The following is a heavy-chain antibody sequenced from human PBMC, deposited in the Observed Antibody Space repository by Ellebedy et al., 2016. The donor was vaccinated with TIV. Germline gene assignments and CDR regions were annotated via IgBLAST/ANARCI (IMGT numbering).Heavy chain of an antibody. CDR2: ISWNSGSI. CDR3: AKDSGHGDYPNYYYGMDV. CDR1: GFAFDDYA. Sequence: SLKISXAASGFAFDDYAMHWVRQAPGKGLGWVSGISWNSGSIGYADSVKGRFTISRDNAKNSLYLQMNSLRAEDTALYYCAKDSGHGDYPNYYYGMDVWGQGTTVTVSS. V-gene: IGHV3-9*01. J-gene: IGHJ6*02. D-gene: IGHD4-17*01.